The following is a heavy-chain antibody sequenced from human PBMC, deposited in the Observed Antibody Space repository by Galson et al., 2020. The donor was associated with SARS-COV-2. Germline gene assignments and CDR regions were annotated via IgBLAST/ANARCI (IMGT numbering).Heavy chain of an antibody. CDR3: AREGSSPSLYQFDF. J-gene: IGHJ4*02. D-gene: IGHD6-13*01. V-gene: IGHV3-23*01. CDR1: GFTFSTYA. Sequence: GGSLRLSCAASGFTFSTYAMSWVRQAPGKGLEWVSAISPSGGFTPYADSVKGRFTISRDNSRDTLYLQMNGLRAEDTALYYCAREGSSPSLYQFDFWGKGTLVTVSS. CDR2: ISPSGGFT.